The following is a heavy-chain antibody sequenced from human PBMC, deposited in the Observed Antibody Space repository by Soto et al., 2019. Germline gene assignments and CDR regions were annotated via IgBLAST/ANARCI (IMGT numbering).Heavy chain of an antibody. D-gene: IGHD6-13*01. CDR2: IIPIFGTA. J-gene: IGHJ4*02. CDR1: GGTFSSYA. V-gene: IGHV1-69*01. CDR3: ASGIAAAGATYYYCDY. Sequence: QLQLVQSGAEVKKPGSSVKVSCKASGGTFSSYAISWVRQAPGQGLEWMGGIIPIFGTANYAQKFQGRVTITADESTTTAYMELSSLRSENTAVYYCASGIAAAGATYYYCDYWSQGTLVIFAS.